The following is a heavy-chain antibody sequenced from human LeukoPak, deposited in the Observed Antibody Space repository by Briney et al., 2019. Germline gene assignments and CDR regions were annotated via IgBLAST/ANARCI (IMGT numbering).Heavy chain of an antibody. D-gene: IGHD6-19*01. CDR3: ARVGQWLVQNWFDP. Sequence: SQTLSLTRAISGDSVSSNSAAWNWIRQSPSRGLEWLGRTYYRSKWYNDYAVSVKSRITINPDTSKNQFSLQLNSVTPEDTAVYYCARVGQWLVQNWFDPWGQGTLVTVSS. CDR2: TYYRSKWYN. J-gene: IGHJ5*02. V-gene: IGHV6-1*01. CDR1: GDSVSSNSAA.